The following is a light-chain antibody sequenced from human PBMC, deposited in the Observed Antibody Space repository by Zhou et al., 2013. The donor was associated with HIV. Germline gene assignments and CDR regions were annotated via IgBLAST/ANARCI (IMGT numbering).Light chain of an antibody. CDR2: GVS. Sequence: EVVMTQFPGTLSVSPGQRATLSCRASQNVDTNVAWYQQTPGQPPRLLIYGVSTRATGIPARFSGSGSETDFTLTITSLQSEDFAVYYCQQYDNWPPLTFGGGTRVEIK. CDR3: QQYDNWPPLT. V-gene: IGKV3-15*01. CDR1: QNVDTN. J-gene: IGKJ4*01.